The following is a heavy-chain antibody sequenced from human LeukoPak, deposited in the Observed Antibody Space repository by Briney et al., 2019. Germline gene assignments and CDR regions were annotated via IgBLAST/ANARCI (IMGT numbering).Heavy chain of an antibody. CDR3: AKVTYYDFWSGPTGLDY. V-gene: IGHV3-23*01. CDR1: GFSFSNYA. CDR2: IRGSGHSS. Sequence: GGSLRLSCAASGFSFSNYAMSWVRQAPGKGLEWVSGIRGSGHSSYYADSVKGRFTISRDNSKNTLWLQMNSLRAEDTAVYYCAKVTYYDFWSGPTGLDYWGQGTLVTVSS. J-gene: IGHJ4*02. D-gene: IGHD3-3*01.